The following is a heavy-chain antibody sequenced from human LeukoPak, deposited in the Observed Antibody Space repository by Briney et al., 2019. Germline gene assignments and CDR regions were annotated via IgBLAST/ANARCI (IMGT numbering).Heavy chain of an antibody. J-gene: IGHJ2*01. CDR2: IIPIFGTA. V-gene: IGHV1-69*05. CDR1: GGTFSSYA. CDR3: ARDHVLLGSVGYFDL. D-gene: IGHD2-8*01. Sequence: ASVKVSCKASGGTFSSYAISWVRQAPGQGLEWMGGIIPIFGTANYAQKLQGRVTMTTDTSTSTAYMELRSLRSDDTAVYYCARDHVLLGSVGYFDLWGRGTLVTVSS.